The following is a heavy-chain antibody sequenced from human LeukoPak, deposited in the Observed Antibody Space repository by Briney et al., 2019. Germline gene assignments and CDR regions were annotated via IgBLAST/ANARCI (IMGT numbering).Heavy chain of an antibody. CDR3: AKGSGINHYHWIDP. Sequence: GGSLRLSCAASEFTFSNYAMNCVPQATGTGREWVSGISGGGGRTYYADSVKGRFTISRDNSKNTQYQQMDSLRAEDTALYYCAKGSGINHYHWIDPWGQGTLVTVSS. V-gene: IGHV3-23*01. J-gene: IGHJ5*02. D-gene: IGHD1-14*01. CDR1: EFTFSNYA. CDR2: ISGGGGRT.